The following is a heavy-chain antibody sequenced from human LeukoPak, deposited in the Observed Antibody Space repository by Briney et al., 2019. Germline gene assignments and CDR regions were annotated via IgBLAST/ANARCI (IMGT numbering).Heavy chain of an antibody. D-gene: IGHD1-26*01. V-gene: IGHV3-30*04. Sequence: GGSLRLSCAVSGFTFSNFAMHWVRQAPGKGLEWVAVISYDGSNKYYADSMKGRFTISRDNSKNTLFLQMNSLRAEDTAVYYCARGGSYPHYYFDSWGQGTLVTVSS. CDR3: ARGGSYPHYYFDS. J-gene: IGHJ4*02. CDR1: GFTFSNFA. CDR2: ISYDGSNK.